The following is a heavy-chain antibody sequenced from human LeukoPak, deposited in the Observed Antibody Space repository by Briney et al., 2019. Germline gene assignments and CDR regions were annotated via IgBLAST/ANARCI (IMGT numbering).Heavy chain of an antibody. Sequence: ASVKVSCKASVGTFGSYAISWVRQAPGQGLEWMGGIIPIFGTANYAQKFQGRVTITTDESTSTAYMELSSLRSEDTAVYYCASAVPAAPPVYWGQGTLVTVSS. CDR2: IIPIFGTA. CDR1: VGTFGSYA. V-gene: IGHV1-69*05. CDR3: ASAVPAAPPVY. J-gene: IGHJ4*02. D-gene: IGHD2-2*01.